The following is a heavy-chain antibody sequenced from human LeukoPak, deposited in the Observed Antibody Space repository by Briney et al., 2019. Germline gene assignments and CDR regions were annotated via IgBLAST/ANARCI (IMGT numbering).Heavy chain of an antibody. CDR3: AKGSLWFGELLSPLLFRAPTGDYFDY. Sequence: PGGSLRLSCAASGFTFSSYGMSWVRQAPGKGLEWVSAISSSGGSTYYADSVKGRFTISRDNSKNTLYLQMNSLRAEDTAVYYCAKGSLWFGELLSPLLFRAPTGDYFDYWGQGTLVTVSS. V-gene: IGHV3-23*01. J-gene: IGHJ4*02. D-gene: IGHD3-10*01. CDR2: ISSSGGST. CDR1: GFTFSSYG.